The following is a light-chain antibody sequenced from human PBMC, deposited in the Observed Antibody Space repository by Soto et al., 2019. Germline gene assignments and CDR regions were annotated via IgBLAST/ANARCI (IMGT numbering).Light chain of an antibody. J-gene: IGKJ4*01. CDR3: QQYGSSLLT. Sequence: EIVLTQSPGTLSLSPGVRATLSCRASQSVSSSYLAWYQQKPGQAPRLLIYGASSRATGIPDRFSGSGSGTDCILTISRLEPEDFAVYYCQQYGSSLLTFGGGTKVEIK. V-gene: IGKV3-20*01. CDR2: GAS. CDR1: QSVSSSY.